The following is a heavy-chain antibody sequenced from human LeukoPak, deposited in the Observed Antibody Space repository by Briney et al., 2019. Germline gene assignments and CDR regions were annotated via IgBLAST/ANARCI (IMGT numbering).Heavy chain of an antibody. Sequence: GGSLRLSCAASGFTFSNYWMSWVRQAPGKGLEWVANIKQDGSEKYYVDSVKGRFTISRDNAKNSLSLQMNSLRAEDTAVYYCARQYCSSTICYKTLLGYWGQGTLVTVSS. D-gene: IGHD2-2*02. CDR2: IKQDGSEK. CDR1: GFTFSNYW. J-gene: IGHJ4*02. V-gene: IGHV3-7*01. CDR3: ARQYCSSTICYKTLLGY.